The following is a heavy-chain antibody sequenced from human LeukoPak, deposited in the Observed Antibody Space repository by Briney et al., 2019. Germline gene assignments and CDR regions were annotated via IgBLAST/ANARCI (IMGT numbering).Heavy chain of an antibody. J-gene: IGHJ4*02. D-gene: IGHD6-6*01. Sequence: ETLSLTCTVSGGSISSSSYYWGWIRQPPGKGLEWIGSIYYSGSTYYNPSLKSRVTISVDTSKNQFSLKLSSVTAADTAVYYCARLGSSSLDYWGQGTLVSVSS. CDR1: GGSISSSSYY. V-gene: IGHV4-39*01. CDR3: ARLGSSSLDY. CDR2: IYYSGST.